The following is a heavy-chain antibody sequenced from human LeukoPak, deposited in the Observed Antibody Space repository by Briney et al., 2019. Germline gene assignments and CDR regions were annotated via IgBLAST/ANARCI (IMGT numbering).Heavy chain of an antibody. D-gene: IGHD2-2*01. CDR3: ARDREYCSSTSCYNWFDP. V-gene: IGHV3-48*03. CDR2: ISTRGNTV. J-gene: IGHJ5*02. Sequence: VGSLRLSCAASGFTFSSYEMNWVRQAPGKGLEWVSYISTRGNTVYYADSVKGRFTISRDNAKNSLYLQMNSLRAEDTAVYYCARDREYCSSTSCYNWFDPWGQGTLVTVSS. CDR1: GFTFSSYE.